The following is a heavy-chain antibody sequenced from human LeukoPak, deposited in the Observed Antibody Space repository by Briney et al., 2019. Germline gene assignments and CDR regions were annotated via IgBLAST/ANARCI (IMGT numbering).Heavy chain of an antibody. D-gene: IGHD3-22*01. CDR2: IYYRVTS. CDR1: GDSISTYY. Sequence: PSETLSLTCTVSGDSISTYYWSWIRQPPGKGLEWIGYIYYRVTSDYNPSLKSRVTMSVDMSTRQISLKLSSVTAADTAVYYCASRGYDSSGPWGQGTLVTVSS. J-gene: IGHJ5*02. V-gene: IGHV4-59*08. CDR3: ASRGYDSSGP.